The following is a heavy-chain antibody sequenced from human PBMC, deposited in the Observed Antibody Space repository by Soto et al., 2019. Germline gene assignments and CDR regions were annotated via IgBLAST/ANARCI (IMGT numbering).Heavy chain of an antibody. J-gene: IGHJ4*02. V-gene: IGHV4-4*07. Sequence: SETLSLTCPVSGGSIDSYYWNWIRQSAGKGLQWMGRIYSSGRTNYNPALNSRVTMSVDTSKHQFSLRWSSVTAADTAVYYCARDRGDYGADDYWGQGTRVTVSS. CDR1: GGSIDSYY. CDR2: IYSSGRT. D-gene: IGHD3-10*01. CDR3: ARDRGDYGADDY.